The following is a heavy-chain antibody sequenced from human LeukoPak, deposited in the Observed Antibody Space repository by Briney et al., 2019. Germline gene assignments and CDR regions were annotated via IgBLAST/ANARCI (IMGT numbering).Heavy chain of an antibody. CDR1: GYTFTNYA. CDR3: ARDRFGEGVDS. CDR2: INAGNGNT. D-gene: IGHD3-10*01. V-gene: IGHV1-3*01. J-gene: IGHJ4*02. Sequence: VPSVTVSCKASGYTFTNYAMHWVRQAPGQRLEWMGWINAGNGNTKYSQKFQGRVTITRDTSASTAYMELSSLRSEDTAVYYCARDRFGEGVDSWGQGTLVTVSS.